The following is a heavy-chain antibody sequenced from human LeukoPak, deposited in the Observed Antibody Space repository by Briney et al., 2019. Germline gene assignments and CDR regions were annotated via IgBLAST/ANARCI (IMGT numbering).Heavy chain of an antibody. Sequence: SETLSLTCTVSGGSIRSGGYHWSWIRQPAGKGLEWIGRTHTSGTTNYNSSLKSRLTISSDSSKNQFSLKLNSVTATDTAVYYCARRSAYYYDSSGYYFDYWGQGTLVTVSS. CDR2: THTSGTT. V-gene: IGHV4-61*02. J-gene: IGHJ4*02. D-gene: IGHD3-22*01. CDR3: ARRSAYYYDSSGYYFDY. CDR1: GGSIRSGGYH.